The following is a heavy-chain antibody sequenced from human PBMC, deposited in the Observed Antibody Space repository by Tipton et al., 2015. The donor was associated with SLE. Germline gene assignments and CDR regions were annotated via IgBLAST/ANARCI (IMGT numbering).Heavy chain of an antibody. CDR3: ARAGNGANYYYFGLDV. V-gene: IGHV4-39*07. CDR2: VYITGNH. D-gene: IGHD1-1*01. J-gene: IGHJ6*02. Sequence: TLSLTCTVSGGSISSSSYYWGWIRQPPGKGLEWIGRVYITGNHNYNPPLKSRLTLSIDTSNNQFSLKLTSVTAADTAIYYCARAGNGANYYYFGLDVWGLGTPVTVSS. CDR1: GGSISSSSYY.